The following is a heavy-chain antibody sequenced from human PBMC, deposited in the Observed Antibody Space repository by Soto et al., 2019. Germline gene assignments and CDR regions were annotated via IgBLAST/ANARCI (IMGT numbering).Heavy chain of an antibody. Sequence: ASVKVSCKVSGYTLTELSMHWVRQAPGKGLEWMGGFDPEDGETIHAQKFQGRVTMTEDTSTDTAYLELSSLRSEDTAVHYCATAYDSGSYYEGFDIWGQGTMVTVSS. J-gene: IGHJ3*02. CDR2: FDPEDGET. V-gene: IGHV1-24*01. D-gene: IGHD1-26*01. CDR3: ATAYDSGSYYEGFDI. CDR1: GYTLTELS.